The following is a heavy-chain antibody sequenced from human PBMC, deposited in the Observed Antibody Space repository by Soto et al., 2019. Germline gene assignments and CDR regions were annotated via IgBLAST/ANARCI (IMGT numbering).Heavy chain of an antibody. CDR1: GCSISSSSYY. CDR2: IYYSGST. V-gene: IGHV4-39*01. Sequence: SETLSLTCTVSGCSISSSSYYWGWIRQPPGKGLEWIGSIYYSGSTYYNPSLKSRVTISVDTSKNQFSLKLSSVTAADTAVYYSARQDIVLMVYANDYWGQGTLVTVSS. J-gene: IGHJ4*02. CDR3: ARQDIVLMVYANDY. D-gene: IGHD2-8*01.